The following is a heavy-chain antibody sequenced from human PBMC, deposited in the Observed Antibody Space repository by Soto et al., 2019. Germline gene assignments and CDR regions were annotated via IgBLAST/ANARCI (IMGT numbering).Heavy chain of an antibody. V-gene: IGHV4-4*02. CDR2: ISYRGTT. CDR3: ARHIGVTGTRGFEY. CDR1: GGSISETYW. J-gene: IGHJ4*02. Sequence: QVQLQESGPGLVEPSETLSLTCAVSGGSISETYWWSWVRQPPGKGLEWIGEISYRGTTHYNPSLRSRVTISMDTSRNQISLTLISVTAADSASYYCARHIGVTGTRGFEYWGQGTLVTVSS. D-gene: IGHD6-19*01.